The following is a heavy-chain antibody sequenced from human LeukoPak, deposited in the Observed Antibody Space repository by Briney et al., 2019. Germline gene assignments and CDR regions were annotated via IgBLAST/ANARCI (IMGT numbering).Heavy chain of an antibody. Sequence: QPGGSLKLSCAASGFTFSSYAMSWVRQAPGKGLEWVSAISGSGGSTYYADSVKGRFTISRDNSKNTLYLQMNSLRAEDTAVYYCAKDTVLSIAANPEYFQHWGQGTLVTVSS. V-gene: IGHV3-23*01. D-gene: IGHD6-6*01. CDR1: GFTFSSYA. J-gene: IGHJ1*01. CDR2: ISGSGGST. CDR3: AKDTVLSIAANPEYFQH.